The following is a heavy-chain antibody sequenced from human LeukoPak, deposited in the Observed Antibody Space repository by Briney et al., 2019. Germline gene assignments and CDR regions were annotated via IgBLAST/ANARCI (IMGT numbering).Heavy chain of an antibody. D-gene: IGHD6-19*01. CDR2: IYYSGST. V-gene: IGHV4-31*03. CDR1: GGSLSSGGYY. J-gene: IGHJ4*02. Sequence: SETLSLTCTVSGGSLSSGGYYWSWIRQHPGTGLEWLGYIYYSGSTYYNPSLKSRVTISVDTSKNQFSLKLSSVTAADTAVYYCARGGGKQWLVKEGPFDYWGQGTLVTVSS. CDR3: ARGGGKQWLVKEGPFDY.